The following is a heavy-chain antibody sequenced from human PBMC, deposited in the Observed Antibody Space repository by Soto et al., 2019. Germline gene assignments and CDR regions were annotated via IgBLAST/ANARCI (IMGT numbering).Heavy chain of an antibody. V-gene: IGHV4-59*08. J-gene: IGHJ4*02. CDR2: VHNSGRA. CDR3: ATHDNGGTYPLAY. Sequence: QVQLQESGPGLVKPSETLSLTCAVSGASITAYYWAWVRQPPGKGLEYIGHVHNSGRADYNPSLRSRVTISVDTSRNQFSLHLTSVTAADTAVYFCATHDNGGTYPLAYWGQGTLVTVSS. CDR1: GASITAYY. D-gene: IGHD1-26*01.